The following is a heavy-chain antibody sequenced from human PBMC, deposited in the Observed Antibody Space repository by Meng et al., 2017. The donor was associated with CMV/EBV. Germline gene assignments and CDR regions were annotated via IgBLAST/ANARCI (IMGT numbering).Heavy chain of an antibody. J-gene: IGHJ2*01. Sequence: TSYDINWVRQATGQGLEWMGWMNPNSGNTGYAQKFQGRVTMTRNTSISTAYMELSSLRSEDTAVYYCARGKYYDFWSGYYSSYWYFDLWGRGTLDRLL. CDR2: MNPNSGNT. CDR3: ARGKYYDFWSGYYSSYWYFDL. V-gene: IGHV1-8*01. CDR1: TSYD. D-gene: IGHD3-3*01.